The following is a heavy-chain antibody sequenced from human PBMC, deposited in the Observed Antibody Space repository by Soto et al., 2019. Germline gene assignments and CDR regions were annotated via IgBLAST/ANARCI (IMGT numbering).Heavy chain of an antibody. CDR1: GFTFSSYW. CDR2: INSDGSST. V-gene: IGHV3-74*01. D-gene: IGHD6-13*01. CDR3: ARIEEFSSSWDQREAYYYGMDV. Sequence: GGSLRLSCAASGFTFSSYWMHWVRQAPGKGLVWVSRINSDGSSTSYADSVKGRFTISRDNAKNTLYLQMNSLRAEDTAVYYCARIEEFSSSWDQREAYYYGMDVWGQGTTVTVSS. J-gene: IGHJ6*02.